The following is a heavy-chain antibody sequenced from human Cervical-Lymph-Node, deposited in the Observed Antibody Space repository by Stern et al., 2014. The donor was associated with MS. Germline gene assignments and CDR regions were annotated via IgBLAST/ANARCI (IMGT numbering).Heavy chain of an antibody. V-gene: IGHV4-39*01. CDR2: VYYSGAT. Sequence: QVQLQESGPGLVKPSETLSLTCAVSGDSISSYTHYWAWIRQPPGKGLEWIGSVYYSGATYYNPSLKSPVTTSVDTSKNPFPLGLNSVTAADTAVYYCAKHACTGAACPFDLWGQGTLVTVSS. CDR1: GDSISSYTHY. CDR3: AKHACTGAACPFDL. J-gene: IGHJ4*02. D-gene: IGHD2-8*02.